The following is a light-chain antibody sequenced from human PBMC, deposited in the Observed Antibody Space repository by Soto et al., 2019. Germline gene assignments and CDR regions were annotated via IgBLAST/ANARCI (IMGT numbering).Light chain of an antibody. CDR1: QGISSY. CDR2: GAS. V-gene: IGKV1-9*01. CDR3: QQLNSYPRT. Sequence: IQLTQSPSSLAASVGDRVTITCRASQGISSYLAWYQQKPGKAPNLLIYGASTLQSGVPSRFSGSGSGTDFTHTISSLQPEDFATYYCQQLNSYPRTFGQGTTVEMK. J-gene: IGKJ1*01.